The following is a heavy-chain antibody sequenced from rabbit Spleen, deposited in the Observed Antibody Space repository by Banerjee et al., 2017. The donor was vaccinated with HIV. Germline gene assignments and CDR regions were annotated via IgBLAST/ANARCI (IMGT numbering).Heavy chain of an antibody. V-gene: IGHV1S40*01. CDR1: GFDFSSSDY. CDR3: ARDGAGGSYFDL. J-gene: IGHJ4*01. CDR2: IDPLFGIT. D-gene: IGHD8-1*01. Sequence: QSLEESGGDLVKPGASLTLTCKASGFDFSSSDYMCWVRQAPGKGLEWIGYIDPLFGITYYANWVNGRFSISRENAQNTVFLQMTSLTAADTATYFCARDGAGGSYFDLWGPGTLVTVS.